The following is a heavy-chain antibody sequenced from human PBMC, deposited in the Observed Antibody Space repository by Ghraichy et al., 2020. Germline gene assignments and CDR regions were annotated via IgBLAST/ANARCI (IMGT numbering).Heavy chain of an antibody. D-gene: IGHD2-21*02. Sequence: GESLNISCKGSGYSFTSYWIGWVRQMPGKGLEWMGIIYPGDSDTRYSPSFQGQVTISADKSISTAYLQWSSLKASDTAMYYCARGDGDCGGDCSYEVWGQGTLVTVSS. CDR1: GYSFTSYW. CDR3: ARGDGDCGGDCSYEV. J-gene: IGHJ4*02. V-gene: IGHV5-51*01. CDR2: IYPGDSDT.